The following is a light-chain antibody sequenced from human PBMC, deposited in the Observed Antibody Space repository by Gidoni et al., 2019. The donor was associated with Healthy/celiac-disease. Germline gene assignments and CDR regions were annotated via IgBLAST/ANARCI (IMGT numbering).Light chain of an antibody. CDR3: NSRDSSGNHLV. CDR2: GKN. Sequence: SSELTQDPAVSVALGQTVGITCQGASRRSSYASRYQQKPGQAPVLVIYGKNNRPSGIPDRFSGSSSGNTASLTITGAQAEDEADYYCNSRDSSGNHLVFGTGTKVTVL. V-gene: IGLV3-19*01. CDR1: SRRSSY. J-gene: IGLJ1*01.